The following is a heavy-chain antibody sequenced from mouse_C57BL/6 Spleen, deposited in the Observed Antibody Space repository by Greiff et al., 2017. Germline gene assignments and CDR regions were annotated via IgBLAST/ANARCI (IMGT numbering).Heavy chain of an antibody. V-gene: IGHV2-9*01. D-gene: IGHD2-4*01. CDR3: AKREDYDGAMGC. J-gene: IGHJ4*01. CDR2: IWGGGGT. CDR1: GFSLTSYG. Sequence: QVQLQQSGPGLVAPSQSLSITCTVSGFSLTSYGVDWVRQPPGKGLEWLGVIWGGGGTNYNSALMYRLSISKDNSKSHDVLKMNSLQTDDTAMYYGAKREDYDGAMGCWGPGASVTASS.